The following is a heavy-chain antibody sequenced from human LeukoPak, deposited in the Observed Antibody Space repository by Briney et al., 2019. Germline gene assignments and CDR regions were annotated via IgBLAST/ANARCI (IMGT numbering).Heavy chain of an antibody. V-gene: IGHV3-7*03. CDR2: IKQDGSEK. J-gene: IGHJ2*01. D-gene: IGHD3-3*01. Sequence: GGSLRLSCAASGFTFSTYWMNWVRQAPAKGLEWVANIKQDGSEKYYVDSVKGRFTLSRDSAKNSLYLRMNSLRAEDTAVYYCARAEWSNWYFDLWGRGTLVTVSS. CDR3: ARAEWSNWYFDL. CDR1: GFTFSTYW.